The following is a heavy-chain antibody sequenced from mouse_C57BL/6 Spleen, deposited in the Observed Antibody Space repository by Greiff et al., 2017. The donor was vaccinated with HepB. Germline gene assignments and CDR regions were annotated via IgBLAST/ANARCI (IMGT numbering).Heavy chain of an antibody. CDR3: TREDYGSSLDY. D-gene: IGHD1-1*01. J-gene: IGHJ2*01. CDR1: GFTFSSYA. Sequence: EVKVEESGEGLVKPGGSLKLSCAASGFTFSSYAMSWVRQTPEKRLEWVAYISSGGDYIYYADTVKGRFTISRDNARNTLYLQMSSLKSEDTAMYYCTREDYGSSLDYWGQGTTLTVSS. V-gene: IGHV5-9-1*02. CDR2: ISSGGDYI.